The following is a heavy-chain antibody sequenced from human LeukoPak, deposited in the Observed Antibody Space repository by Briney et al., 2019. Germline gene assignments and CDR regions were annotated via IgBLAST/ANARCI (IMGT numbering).Heavy chain of an antibody. Sequence: SETLSLTCTVSGGSISTYYWTWIRQPPGKGLEWIGYIYDSGSTNYNPSLKSRVTISIDTPKNQFSLKLSSVTAADTAVYYCARDTLWFGELSPPDYWGQGTLVTVSS. D-gene: IGHD3-10*01. CDR1: GGSISTYY. J-gene: IGHJ4*02. V-gene: IGHV4-59*01. CDR3: ARDTLWFGELSPPDY. CDR2: IYDSGST.